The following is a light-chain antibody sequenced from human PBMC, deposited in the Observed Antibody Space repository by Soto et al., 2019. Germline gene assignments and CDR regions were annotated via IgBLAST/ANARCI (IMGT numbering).Light chain of an antibody. CDR2: EVT. CDR3: RSYTPSYTYV. J-gene: IGLJ1*01. V-gene: IGLV2-14*01. CDR1: SSDVGGYNY. Sequence: QSALTQPASVSGSPGQSITISCTGTSSDVGGYNYVSWYQHHPGEAPKLMIFEVTKRPSGVSNRFAGSKSGNTAYLTISGLQAEDEADYLCRSYTPSYTYVFGSGTKLTVL.